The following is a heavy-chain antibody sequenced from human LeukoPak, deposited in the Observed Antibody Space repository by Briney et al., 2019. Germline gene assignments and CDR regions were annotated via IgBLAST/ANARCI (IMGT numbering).Heavy chain of an antibody. V-gene: IGHV3-53*01. CDR2: IYSCGST. J-gene: IGHJ4*02. Sequence: GGSLRLSCAASGFTVSSNYMSWVRPAPRKGLEWVSVIYSCGSTYYADSVKGRFTISRDNTKNSLYLQMNSLRAEDTALYYCARDLRCSSTSCSSIWGQGTLVTVSS. CDR3: ARDLRCSSTSCSSI. D-gene: IGHD2-2*01. CDR1: GFTVSSNY.